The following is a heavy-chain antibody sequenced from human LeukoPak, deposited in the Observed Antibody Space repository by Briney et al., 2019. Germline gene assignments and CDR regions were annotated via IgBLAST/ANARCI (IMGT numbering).Heavy chain of an antibody. CDR2: ISAYNGNT. V-gene: IGHV1-18*01. CDR1: GYTFTSYG. Sequence: ASVKASCKASGYTFTSYGISWVRQAPGQGLEWMGWISAYNGNTNYAQKLQGRVTMTTDTSTSTAYMELRSLRSDDTAVYYCARVGSVVVAAKVAGFDPWGQGTLVTVSS. J-gene: IGHJ5*02. CDR3: ARVGSVVVAAKVAGFDP. D-gene: IGHD2-15*01.